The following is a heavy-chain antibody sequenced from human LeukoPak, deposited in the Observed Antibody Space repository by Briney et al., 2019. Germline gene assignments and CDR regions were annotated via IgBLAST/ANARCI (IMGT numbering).Heavy chain of an antibody. D-gene: IGHD3-9*01. CDR2: ISYDGSNK. V-gene: IGHV3-30*04. CDR1: GFTFSSYA. Sequence: GGSLRLSCAASGFTFSSYAMHWVRQAPGKGLEWVAVISYDGSNKYYADSVKGRFTISRDNSKNTLYLQMNSLRAEDTAVYYCARGPQPLYFDWLLYLGSWFDPWGQGTLVTVSS. J-gene: IGHJ5*02. CDR3: ARGPQPLYFDWLLYLGSWFDP.